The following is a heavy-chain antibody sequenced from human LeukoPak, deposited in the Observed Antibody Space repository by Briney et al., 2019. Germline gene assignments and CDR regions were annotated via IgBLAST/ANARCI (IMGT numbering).Heavy chain of an antibody. CDR3: AKDNEWELLGYFDY. D-gene: IGHD1-26*01. CDR1: GFTFSSYA. V-gene: IGHV3-30*04. Sequence: GGSLRLSCAASGFTFSSYAMHWVRQAPGKGLEWVAVISYDGSNKYYADSVKGRFTISRDNSKNTLYLQMNSLRAEDTALYYCAKDNEWELLGYFDYWGQGTLVTVSS. J-gene: IGHJ4*02. CDR2: ISYDGSNK.